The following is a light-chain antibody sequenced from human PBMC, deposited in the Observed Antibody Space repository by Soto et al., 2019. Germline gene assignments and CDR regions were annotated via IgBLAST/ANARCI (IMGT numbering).Light chain of an antibody. CDR1: QSLSSW. V-gene: IGKV1-5*03. Sequence: DIQMTQSPSTLSASVGDRVTITCRASQSLSSWLAWYQQKPGKAPKLLIYKASSLESWVPSRFSGSGSGTEFTLTISSLQPDGFATYYCQHYNGYPITFGGGTKVEIK. CDR2: KAS. CDR3: QHYNGYPIT. J-gene: IGKJ4*01.